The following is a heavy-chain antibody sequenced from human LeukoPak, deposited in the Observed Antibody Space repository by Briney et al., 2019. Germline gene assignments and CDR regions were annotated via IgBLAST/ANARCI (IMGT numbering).Heavy chain of an antibody. CDR3: AKAAGILGYHYHYAMEV. CDR2: ISWNSGRQ. CDR1: GFTFHDFA. V-gene: IGHV3-9*01. D-gene: IGHD1-14*01. Sequence: GRSLRLSCSASGFTFHDFAMHWVRHAPGKGLEWVSGISWNSGRQGYADSVKGRFTISRDNAKNSLYLQMNSLRDEDTALYYCAKAAGILGYHYHYAMEVWGQGTTVTVSS. J-gene: IGHJ6*02.